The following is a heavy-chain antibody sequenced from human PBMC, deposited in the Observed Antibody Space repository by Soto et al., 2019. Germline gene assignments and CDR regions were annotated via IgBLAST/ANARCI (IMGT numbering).Heavy chain of an antibody. Sequence: SETLSLTCAVYGGSLSGYYWSWIRQPPGKGLEWIGEINHSGSTNYNPSLKSRVTISVDTSKNQFSLKLSSVTAADTAVYYCASISITGNDAFDIWGQGTMVTVSS. CDR1: GGSLSGYY. CDR3: ASISITGNDAFDI. D-gene: IGHD7-27*01. V-gene: IGHV4-34*01. J-gene: IGHJ3*02. CDR2: INHSGST.